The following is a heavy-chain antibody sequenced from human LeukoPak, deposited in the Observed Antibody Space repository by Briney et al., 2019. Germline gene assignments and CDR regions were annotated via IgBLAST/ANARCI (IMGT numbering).Heavy chain of an antibody. D-gene: IGHD3-22*01. CDR1: GGSISSGGYY. CDR2: IYYSGST. Sequence: SETLSLTCTVSGGSISSGGYYWSWIRQHPGKGLEWIGYIYYSGSTYYNPSLKSRVTISVDTSKNRFSLKLSSVTAADTAVYYCARVNYYDSSGYTDYWGQGTLVTVSS. CDR3: ARVNYYDSSGYTDY. V-gene: IGHV4-31*03. J-gene: IGHJ4*02.